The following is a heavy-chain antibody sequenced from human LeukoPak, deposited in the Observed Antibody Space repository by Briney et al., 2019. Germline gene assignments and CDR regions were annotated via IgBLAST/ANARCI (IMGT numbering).Heavy chain of an antibody. CDR3: ARQPPGRYGKDV. D-gene: IGHD3-9*01. J-gene: IGHJ6*02. Sequence: GESLKISCKGSGYSFTSYWISWVRQMPGKGPEWMGIIHPGDSNTRYSLSFQGQVTISADKSISTAYLQWSSLKASDTAMYYCARQPPGRYGKDVWGQGPWSPSP. CDR2: IHPGDSNT. CDR1: GYSFTSYW. V-gene: IGHV5-51*01.